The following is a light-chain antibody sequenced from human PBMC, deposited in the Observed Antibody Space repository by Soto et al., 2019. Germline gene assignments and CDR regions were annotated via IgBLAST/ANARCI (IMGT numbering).Light chain of an antibody. Sequence: EIVLTQSPGTLSLSGGERATLSCRASQSVSNNFLAWYQQKPGQAPRLLIYGASSRATGIPDRFSGSGSGTDFTLTISRLETEDFGVYYCQQYATSPPRTFGQGTKVDIK. CDR2: GAS. V-gene: IGKV3-20*01. CDR1: QSVSNNF. CDR3: QQYATSPPRT. J-gene: IGKJ1*01.